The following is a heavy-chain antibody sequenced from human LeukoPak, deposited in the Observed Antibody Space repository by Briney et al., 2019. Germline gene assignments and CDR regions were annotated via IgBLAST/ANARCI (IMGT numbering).Heavy chain of an antibody. CDR2: INPNSGGT. D-gene: IGHD3-22*01. V-gene: IGHV1-2*06. Sequence: ASVTVSCKASGYTFTGYYMHWVRQAPGQGLEWMGRINPNSGGTNYAQKFQGRVTMTRDTSISTAYMGLSRLRPDDTAVYYCARGEVYDSSGYYPYYYYYGMDVWGQGTTVTVSS. J-gene: IGHJ6*02. CDR3: ARGEVYDSSGYYPYYYYYGMDV. CDR1: GYTFTGYY.